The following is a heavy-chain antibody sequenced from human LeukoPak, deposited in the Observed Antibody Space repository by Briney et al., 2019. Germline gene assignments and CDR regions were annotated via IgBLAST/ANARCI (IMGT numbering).Heavy chain of an antibody. J-gene: IGHJ4*02. CDR2: IRSKAYGGTT. D-gene: IGHD2-15*01. CDR1: GFTFGDYA. CDR3: TRRVYCSGGSCYDY. V-gene: IGHV3-49*04. Sequence: PGGSLRLSCTASGFTFGDYAMSWVRQAPGKGLEWVGFIRSKAYGGTTEYAASVKGRFTISRDDSKSIAYLQVNSLKTEDTAVYYCTRRVYCSGGSCYDYWGQGTLVTVSS.